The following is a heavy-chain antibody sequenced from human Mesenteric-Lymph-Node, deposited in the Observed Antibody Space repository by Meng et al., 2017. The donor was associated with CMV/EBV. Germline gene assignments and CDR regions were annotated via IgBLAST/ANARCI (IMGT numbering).Heavy chain of an antibody. V-gene: IGHV1-3*01. CDR1: RYTFTSYA. CDR2: INAGNGNT. J-gene: IGHJ5*02. CDR3: ARAYGSGSYYNWFDP. Sequence: SRYTFTSYAMHWVRQAPGKRLGWVGWINAGNGNTKYSQKFQGRVTITRDTSASTAYMELSSLRSEDTAVYYCARAYGSGSYYNWFDPWGQGTLVTVSS. D-gene: IGHD3-10*01.